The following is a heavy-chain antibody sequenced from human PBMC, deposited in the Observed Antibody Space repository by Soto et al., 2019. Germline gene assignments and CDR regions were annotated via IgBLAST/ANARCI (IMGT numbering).Heavy chain of an antibody. CDR3: ARCRRSSGGYERRNQFDY. J-gene: IGHJ4*02. CDR1: GYTFTSYD. V-gene: IGHV1-8*01. Sequence: ASVKVSCKASGYTFTSYDINWVRQATGQGLEWMGWMNPNSGNTGYAQKFQGRVTMTRNTSISTAYMELSSLRSEDTAVYYCARCRRSSGGYERRNQFDYWGQGTLVTVSS. CDR2: MNPNSGNT. D-gene: IGHD6-19*01.